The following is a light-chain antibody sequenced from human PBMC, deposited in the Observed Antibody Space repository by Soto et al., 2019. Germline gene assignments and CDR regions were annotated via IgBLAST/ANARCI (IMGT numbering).Light chain of an antibody. Sequence: DIQMTQSPSTLSASVGDRVTITCRASRSISYYLAWYQQKPGKAPKFLIYDASSLDSGVPSRFSASGSGTEFTLTITSLQPDDFATYYCQQYNYYPYTFGQGTKLEIK. CDR1: RSISYY. CDR2: DAS. V-gene: IGKV1-5*01. J-gene: IGKJ2*01. CDR3: QQYNYYPYT.